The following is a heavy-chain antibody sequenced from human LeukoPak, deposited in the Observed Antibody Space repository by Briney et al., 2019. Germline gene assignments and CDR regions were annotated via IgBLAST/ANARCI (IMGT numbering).Heavy chain of an antibody. Sequence: GGSLRLSCAASGFTFSSYDMHWVRQATGKGLEWVSAIGTAGDTYYPGSVKGRFTISRENAKNSLYLQMNSLRAGDTAVYYCARSGGDDDAFDIWGQGTMVTVSS. CDR2: IGTAGDT. CDR1: GFTFSSYD. D-gene: IGHD3-10*01. J-gene: IGHJ3*02. V-gene: IGHV3-13*01. CDR3: ARSGGDDDAFDI.